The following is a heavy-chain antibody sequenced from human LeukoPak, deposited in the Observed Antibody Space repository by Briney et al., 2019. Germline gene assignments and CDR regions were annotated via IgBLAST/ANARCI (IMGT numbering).Heavy chain of an antibody. D-gene: IGHD1-1*01. CDR3: ARGLDPYYFDY. J-gene: IGHJ4*02. Sequence: SETLSLTCAVSGDSVSSTYWWSWVRQPPGKGLEWIGEISHSEITNYNLSLKSRVTISVDKSRNQISLKVTSVTAADTAVYYCARGLDPYYFDYWGQGTLVTVSS. CDR2: ISHSEIT. CDR1: GDSVSSTYW. V-gene: IGHV4-4*02.